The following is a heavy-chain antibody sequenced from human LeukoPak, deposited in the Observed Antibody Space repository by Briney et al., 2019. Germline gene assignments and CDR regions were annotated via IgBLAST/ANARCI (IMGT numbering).Heavy chain of an antibody. Sequence: ASVKVSCKASGYTFTSYGISWVRQAPGQGLEWMGWISAYNGNTNYAQKLQGRVTMTTDTSTSTAYMELRSLRSDDTAVYDCARANWFGELLPSLDYYYMDVWGKGTTVTVSS. V-gene: IGHV1-18*01. J-gene: IGHJ6*03. CDR3: ARANWFGELLPSLDYYYMDV. D-gene: IGHD3-10*01. CDR2: ISAYNGNT. CDR1: GYTFTSYG.